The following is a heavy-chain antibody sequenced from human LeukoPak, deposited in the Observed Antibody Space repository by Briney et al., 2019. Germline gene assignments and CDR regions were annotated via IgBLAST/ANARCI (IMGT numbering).Heavy chain of an antibody. V-gene: IGHV3-53*01. CDR2: IYSGGST. D-gene: IGHD6-19*01. Sequence: PGGSLRLSCAASGFTVSSNYMSWVRQAPGKGLEWVSVIYSGGSTYYADSVKGRFTISRDNSKNTLYLQMNSLGAEDTAVYYCARDTGIAVAGSNYWGQGTLVTVSS. CDR1: GFTVSSNY. J-gene: IGHJ4*02. CDR3: ARDTGIAVAGSNY.